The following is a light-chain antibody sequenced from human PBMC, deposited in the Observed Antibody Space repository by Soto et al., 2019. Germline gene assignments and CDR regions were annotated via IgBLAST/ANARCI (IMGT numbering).Light chain of an antibody. J-gene: IGKJ1*01. V-gene: IGKV3-20*01. Sequence: DIVLTQSPGTLSLSPGERATLSCRASQTVSSSFLAWYQQKPGQAPRLLIYGASTRATGIPDRFSGSGSGTHFPLSISSLEPEDLAVYYCQQYDRSAWTFGQGTKVEV. CDR1: QTVSSSF. CDR2: GAS. CDR3: QQYDRSAWT.